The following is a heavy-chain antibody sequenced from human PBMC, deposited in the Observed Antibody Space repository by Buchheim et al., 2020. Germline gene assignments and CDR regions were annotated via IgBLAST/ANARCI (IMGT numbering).Heavy chain of an antibody. Sequence: QVQLVESGGGVVQPGTSLRLSCAASGFTFSSYGMHWVRQAPGKGLEWVGMIYHDGSTKSYADSVKGRFTISRDNSKTTLYLQMDSLRAEDTAVYKCARVDDEGYFDYWGQGTL. CDR3: ARVDDEGYFDY. CDR1: GFTFSSYG. CDR2: IYHDGSTK. V-gene: IGHV3-33*01. D-gene: IGHD3-16*01. J-gene: IGHJ4*02.